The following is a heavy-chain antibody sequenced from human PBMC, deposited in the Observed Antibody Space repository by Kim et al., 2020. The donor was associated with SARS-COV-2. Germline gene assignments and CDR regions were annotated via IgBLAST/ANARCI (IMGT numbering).Heavy chain of an antibody. CDR1: GFTFSSYA. J-gene: IGHJ6*02. V-gene: IGHV3-30*04. D-gene: IGHD6-19*01. Sequence: GGSLRLSCAASGFTFSSYAMHWVRQAPGKGLEWVAVISYDGSNKYYADSVKGRFTISRDNSKNTLYLQMNSLRAEDTAVYYCARDIRWGGSGRPLRYYYYGMDVWGQGTTVTVSS. CDR3: ARDIRWGGSGRPLRYYYYGMDV. CDR2: ISYDGSNK.